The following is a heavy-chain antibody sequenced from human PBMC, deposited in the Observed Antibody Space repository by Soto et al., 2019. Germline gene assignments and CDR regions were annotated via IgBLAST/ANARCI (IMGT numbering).Heavy chain of an antibody. CDR2: ISAYNGNT. D-gene: IGHD3-3*01. Sequence: GASVKVSCKASGYTFTSYGISWVRQAPGQGLEWMGWISAYNGNTNYAQKLQGRVTITTDTSTSTAYMELRSLRSDDTAVYYCAIGLRFLEWLPYMDVWGKGTTVTVSS. J-gene: IGHJ6*03. CDR3: AIGLRFLEWLPYMDV. CDR1: GYTFTSYG. V-gene: IGHV1-18*01.